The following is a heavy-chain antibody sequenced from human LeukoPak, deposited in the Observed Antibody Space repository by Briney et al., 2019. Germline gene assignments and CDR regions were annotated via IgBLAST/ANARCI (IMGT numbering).Heavy chain of an antibody. CDR3: AREGRSSSSFFDY. Sequence: GGSLRLSCAASGFTFSSYWMSWVRQAPGKGLEWVANIKQDGSEKYYVDSVKGRFTISRDNAKNSLYLQVNSLRAEDTAVYYCAREGRSSSSFFDYWGQGTLVTVSS. D-gene: IGHD6-6*01. J-gene: IGHJ4*02. CDR1: GFTFSSYW. CDR2: IKQDGSEK. V-gene: IGHV3-7*01.